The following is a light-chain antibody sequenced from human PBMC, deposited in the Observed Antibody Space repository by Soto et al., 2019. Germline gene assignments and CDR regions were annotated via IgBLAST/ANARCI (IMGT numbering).Light chain of an antibody. J-gene: IGKJ1*01. V-gene: IGKV1-39*01. CDR2: AAS. CDR1: QSISSY. Sequence: DIQMTQSPSSLSASVGDRVTITCRASQSISSYLNWYQQKPGKAPKLLIYAASSLQSGVPSRFSGSESGTDITLTISSLQPEDFATYYCQQSYSTLATFGQGTKVEIK. CDR3: QQSYSTLAT.